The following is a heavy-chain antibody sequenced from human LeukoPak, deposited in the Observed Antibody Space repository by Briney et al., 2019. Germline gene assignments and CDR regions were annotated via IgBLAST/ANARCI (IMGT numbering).Heavy chain of an antibody. D-gene: IGHD7-27*01. CDR2: INHSGST. J-gene: IGHJ3*02. CDR3: ATTGDTDHDAFDI. Sequence: NPSETLSLTCAVYGGSFSGYYWSWIRQPPGKGLEWIGEINHSGSTNYNPSLKSRVTISVDTSKNQFSLKLSSVTAADTAVYYCATTGDTDHDAFDIWGQGTMVTVSS. V-gene: IGHV4-34*01. CDR1: GGSFSGYY.